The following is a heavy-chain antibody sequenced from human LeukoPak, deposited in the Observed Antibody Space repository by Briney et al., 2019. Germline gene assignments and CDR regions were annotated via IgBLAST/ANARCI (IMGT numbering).Heavy chain of an antibody. Sequence: GGSLRLSCAASGLTFDDYAMHWVRQAPGKGLEWVSGISWNSGSIGYADSVKGRFTISRDNAKNSLYLQMNSLRAEDTALYYCAKDTTYSYGDYAFDIWGQGTMVTVSS. CDR3: AKDTTYSYGDYAFDI. CDR2: ISWNSGSI. J-gene: IGHJ3*02. D-gene: IGHD5-18*01. V-gene: IGHV3-9*01. CDR1: GLTFDDYA.